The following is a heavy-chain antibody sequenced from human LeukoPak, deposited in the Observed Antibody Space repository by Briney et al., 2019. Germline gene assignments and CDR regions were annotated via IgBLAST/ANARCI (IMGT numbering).Heavy chain of an antibody. CDR2: IYYSGST. D-gene: IGHD3-10*01. CDR1: GGSISSSSFY. V-gene: IGHV4-39*07. J-gene: IGHJ4*02. Sequence: PSETLSLTCTVSGGSISSSSFYWGWIRQPPGKGLEWIGSIYYSGSTYYNPSLKSRVTISVDTSKNQFSLKLSSVTAADTAVYYCAGTPYYGSGSSPDYWGQGTLVTVSS. CDR3: AGTPYYGSGSSPDY.